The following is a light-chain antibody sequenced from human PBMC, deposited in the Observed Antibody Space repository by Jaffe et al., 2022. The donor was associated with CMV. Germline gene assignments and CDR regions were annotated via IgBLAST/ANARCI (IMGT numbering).Light chain of an antibody. J-gene: IGLJ2*01. CDR3: SSYTNSRSVV. Sequence: QSALTQPASVSGSPGQSITISCTGTNSDIGSHNSVSWYQQHPGKAPKLMIYDVSNRPSGVSNRFSGSKSGNTASLTISGLQAEDEADYYCSSYTNSRSVVFGGGTKLTVL. CDR2: DVS. V-gene: IGLV2-14*03. CDR1: NSDIGSHNS.